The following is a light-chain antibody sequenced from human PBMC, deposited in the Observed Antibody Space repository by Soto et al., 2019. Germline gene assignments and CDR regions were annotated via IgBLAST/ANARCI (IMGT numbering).Light chain of an antibody. J-gene: IGLJ1*01. Sequence: QSALTQPRSVSGYPGQSVTISCTGTSSDVGGYNYVSWYQQHPGKAPKLMIYDVSKRPSGVPDRFSGSKSGNTASLTISGLQAEDEADYYCCSHAGSSYVFGTGTKVTVL. CDR2: DVS. CDR3: CSHAGSSYV. V-gene: IGLV2-11*01. CDR1: SSDVGGYNY.